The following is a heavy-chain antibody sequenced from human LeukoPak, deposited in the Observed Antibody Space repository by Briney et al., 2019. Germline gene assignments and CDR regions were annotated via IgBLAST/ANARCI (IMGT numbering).Heavy chain of an antibody. V-gene: IGHV5-51*01. Sequence: GESLKISCKGSGDSFTTYWIGWVRQMPGKGLEWMGIIYPGDSDTKYSPAFQGQVTISDDKSISTAYLQWSSLKASDTAMYYCAKTRWWKDAFDIWGQGTMVTVSS. J-gene: IGHJ3*02. CDR1: GDSFTTYW. CDR2: IYPGDSDT. D-gene: IGHD2-15*01. CDR3: AKTRWWKDAFDI.